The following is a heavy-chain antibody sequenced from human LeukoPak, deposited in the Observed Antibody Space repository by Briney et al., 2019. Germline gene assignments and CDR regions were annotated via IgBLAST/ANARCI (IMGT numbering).Heavy chain of an antibody. J-gene: IGHJ5*02. CDR3: ARLAISRGFDP. CDR2: INHSGST. CDR1: GGSFSGYY. Sequence: PSETLSLTCAVYGGSFSGYYWSWIRQPPGKGLEWIGEINHSGSTNYNPSLKSRVTISVDTSKNQFSLKLSSVTAADTAVYYCARLAISRGFDPWGQGTLVTVSS. V-gene: IGHV4-34*01. D-gene: IGHD5-24*01.